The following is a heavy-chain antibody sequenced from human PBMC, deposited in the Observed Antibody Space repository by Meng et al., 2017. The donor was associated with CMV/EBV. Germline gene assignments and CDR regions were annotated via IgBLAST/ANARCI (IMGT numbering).Heavy chain of an antibody. V-gene: IGHV1-18*01. CDR3: ARDRAAPGWFDP. J-gene: IGHJ5*02. Sequence: ASVKVSCKASGYTFTSYGISWVRQAPGQGLEWMGWISAYNGNTNYAQKLQGRVTMTTDTSTSTAYMELRSLRAEDTAVYYCARDRAAPGWFDPWGQGTLVTVSS. CDR2: ISAYNGNT. D-gene: IGHD6-13*01. CDR1: GYTFTSYG.